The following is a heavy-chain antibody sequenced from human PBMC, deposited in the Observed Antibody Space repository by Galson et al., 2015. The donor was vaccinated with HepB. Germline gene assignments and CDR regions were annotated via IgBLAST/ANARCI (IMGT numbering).Heavy chain of an antibody. CDR1: GFTFSTYW. V-gene: IGHV3-74*01. J-gene: IGHJ4*02. CDR2: IHSDGSKI. CDR3: ARGGFGSGTDF. D-gene: IGHD1-14*01. Sequence: SLRLSCAASGFTFSTYWMYWVRQTPGRGLVWLSCIHSDGSKIGYADSVKGRFTISRDNAKNTLYLQMDSLRVEDTAVYYCARGGFGSGTDFWGQGTLVTVSP.